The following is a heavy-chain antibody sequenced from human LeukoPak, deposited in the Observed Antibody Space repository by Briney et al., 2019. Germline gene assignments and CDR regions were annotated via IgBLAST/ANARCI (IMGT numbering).Heavy chain of an antibody. V-gene: IGHV1-18*01. CDR1: GYTFTSYG. CDR2: ISAYNGNT. D-gene: IGHD3-10*01. CDR3: ARGASLGWFGELSPYYYGMDV. J-gene: IGHJ6*02. Sequence: GASVKVSCKASGYTFTSYGISWVRQAPGQGLEWMGWISAYNGNTNYAQKLQGRVTMTTDTSTSTAYMELRSLRSDDTAVYYCARGASLGWFGELSPYYYGMDVWGQGTTVTVSS.